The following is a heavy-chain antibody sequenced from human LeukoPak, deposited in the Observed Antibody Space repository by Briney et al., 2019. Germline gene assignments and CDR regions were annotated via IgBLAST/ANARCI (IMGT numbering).Heavy chain of an antibody. V-gene: IGHV3-30*04. J-gene: IGHJ4*02. D-gene: IGHD5-24*01. CDR2: ISYDGSNK. Sequence: GGSLRLSCAASGFTFSSYAMHWVRQAPGKGLEWVAVISYDGSNKYYADSVKGRFTISRDNAKNSLYLQMNSLRAEDTAVYYCASGPLRGGYKYSWGQGTLVTVSS. CDR3: ASGPLRGGYKYS. CDR1: GFTFSSYA.